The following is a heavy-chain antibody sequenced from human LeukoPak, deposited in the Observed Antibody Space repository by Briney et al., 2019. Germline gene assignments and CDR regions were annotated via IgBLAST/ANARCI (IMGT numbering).Heavy chain of an antibody. J-gene: IGHJ6*03. V-gene: IGHV3-21*01. D-gene: IGHD6-19*01. Sequence: GGSLRLSCAASGFTFSTYTMNWVRQAPGKGLEWVSSISGSSSYIYYADSVKGRFTISRDNAKNSLYLQMNSLRAEDTAVYYCVRPLEGVAGELHLCYYMDLWGKGTMVTVSS. CDR3: VRPLEGVAGELHLCYYMDL. CDR2: ISGSSSYI. CDR1: GFTFSTYT.